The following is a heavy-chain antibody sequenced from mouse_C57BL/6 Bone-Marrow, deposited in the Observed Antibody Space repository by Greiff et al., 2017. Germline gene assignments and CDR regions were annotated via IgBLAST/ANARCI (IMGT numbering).Heavy chain of an antibody. CDR2: ISSGGGYT. J-gene: IGHJ4*01. D-gene: IGHD1-1*02. Sequence: VQLKESGGDLVKPGGSLKLSCAASGFTFSSYGMSWVRQTPDKRLEWVATISSGGGYTYYPDSVKGRFTISRDNAKNTLYLQMSSLKSEDTAMYYCASMGFSYAMDYWGQGTSVTVSS. V-gene: IGHV5-6*01. CDR3: ASMGFSYAMDY. CDR1: GFTFSSYG.